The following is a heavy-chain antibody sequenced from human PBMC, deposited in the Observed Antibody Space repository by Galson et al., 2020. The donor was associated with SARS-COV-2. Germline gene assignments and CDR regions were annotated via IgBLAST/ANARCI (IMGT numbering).Heavy chain of an antibody. D-gene: IGHD5-18*01. CDR3: ARVRADSYGDY. J-gene: IGHJ4*02. V-gene: IGHV3-30*03. CDR2: MSYDGSNE. Sequence: GGSLRLSCAASGFTFSSYGMQWVRQPPGKGLEWVAVMSYDGSNENYADSVKGRFTISRDNSKNTLYLQMSSLRAEDTAVYYCARVRADSYGDYWGQGTLVTVSS. CDR1: GFTFSSYG.